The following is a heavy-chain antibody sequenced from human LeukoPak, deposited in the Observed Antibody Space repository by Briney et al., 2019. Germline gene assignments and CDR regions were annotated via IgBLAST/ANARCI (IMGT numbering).Heavy chain of an antibody. CDR3: ARVYGVSTSFDY. Sequence: SQTLSLTCTASGGSISSGGYYWSWIRQHPGKGLEWIGYIYYSGSTYYNPSLKSRVTISVDTSKNQFSLKLSSVTAAGTAVYYCARVYGVSTSFDYWGQGTLVTVSS. V-gene: IGHV4-31*03. CDR2: IYYSGST. J-gene: IGHJ4*02. CDR1: GGSISSGGYY. D-gene: IGHD5/OR15-5a*01.